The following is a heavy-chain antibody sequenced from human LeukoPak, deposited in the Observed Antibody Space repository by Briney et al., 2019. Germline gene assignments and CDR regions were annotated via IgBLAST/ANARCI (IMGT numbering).Heavy chain of an antibody. V-gene: IGHV1-24*01. Sequence: ASVKVSCKVSGNPLSEVSLHWVRQAPGKGLEWTGGFDPEDEEIIYAPKFQARVTLTADESTNTVFMRLTSLRSDDTAVYYCATDRSGYDLGYYGLDVWGRGTTVTVSS. D-gene: IGHD5-12*01. CDR1: GNPLSEVS. CDR3: ATDRSGYDLGYYGLDV. CDR2: FDPEDEEI. J-gene: IGHJ6*02.